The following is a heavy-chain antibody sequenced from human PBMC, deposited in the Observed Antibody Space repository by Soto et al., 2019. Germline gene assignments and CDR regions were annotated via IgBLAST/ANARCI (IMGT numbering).Heavy chain of an antibody. V-gene: IGHV1-46*03. CDR1: GYTFTSYY. CDR3: ARRYCSGGSCYTGGDRDDY. J-gene: IGHJ4*01. CDR2: INPSGGST. D-gene: IGHD2-15*01. Sequence: ASVKVSCKSSGYTFTSYYMHWVRQAPGQGLEWMGIINPSGGSTSYARKFQGRVTMTRDTSTSTVYMELSSLRSEDTAVYYCARRYCSGGSCYTGGDRDDYWG.